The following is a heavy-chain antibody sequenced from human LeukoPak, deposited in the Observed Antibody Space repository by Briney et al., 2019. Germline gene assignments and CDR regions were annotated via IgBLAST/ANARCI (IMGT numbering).Heavy chain of an antibody. D-gene: IGHD1-1*01. J-gene: IGHJ4*02. CDR2: ISYDGSNK. Sequence: GGSLRLSCAASGFTFSSFWMHWVRQAPGKGLEWVAVISYDGSNKYYADSVKGRFTISRDNSKNTLYLQMNSLRAEDTAVYYCARDPRTKYYFDYWGQGTLVTVSS. CDR3: ARDPRTKYYFDY. CDR1: GFTFSSFW. V-gene: IGHV3-30-3*01.